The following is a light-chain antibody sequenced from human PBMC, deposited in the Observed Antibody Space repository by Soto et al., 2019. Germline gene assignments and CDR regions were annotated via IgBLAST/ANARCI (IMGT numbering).Light chain of an antibody. CDR3: QQYGRTSWT. V-gene: IGKV3-20*01. J-gene: IGKJ1*01. CDR1: QSVSTNF. CDR2: GAS. Sequence: EIVLTQSPSALSLSPGEGATLSCRASQSVSTNFFAWYQQKPGQAPRLLIYGASTRATGIPDRFSGSGSGIDFTLTISRLEPEDFAVYYCQQYGRTSWTFGQGTKVDIK.